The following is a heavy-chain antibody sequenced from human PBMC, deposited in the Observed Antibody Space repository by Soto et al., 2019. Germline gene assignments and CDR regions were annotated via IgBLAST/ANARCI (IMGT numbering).Heavy chain of an antibody. CDR1: GFTFGDYD. V-gene: IGHV3-49*04. J-gene: IGHJ4*02. CDR2: IRKLVYGGTT. D-gene: IGHD3-22*01. CDR3: TRRAYHYDSSGYYLYYFDH. Sequence: GGSLRLSCTASGFTFGDYDMSWVRQAPGKGLEWVGFIRKLVYGGTTEYAASVKGRFTTSRDDSKSIAYLQMNSLKTEDTAVYYCTRRAYHYDSSGYYLYYFDHWGQGTLVTVSS.